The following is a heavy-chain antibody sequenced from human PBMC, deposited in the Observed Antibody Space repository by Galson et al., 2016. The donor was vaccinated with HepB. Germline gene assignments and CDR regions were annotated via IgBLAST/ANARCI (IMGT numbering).Heavy chain of an antibody. CDR3: ARDRGVNYYDKFLSLDL. Sequence: SETLSLTCTVSGASISSGAYYWGWIRQPPGKGLEWLGSMYYSGTTYYKPSLKSRVTISIDTTKNQLSLKLSSVTAADTAVYYCARDRGVNYYDKFLSLDLWGQGTMVTVSS. V-gene: IGHV4-39*07. J-gene: IGHJ3*01. CDR1: GASISSGAYY. CDR2: MYYSGTT. D-gene: IGHD3-22*01.